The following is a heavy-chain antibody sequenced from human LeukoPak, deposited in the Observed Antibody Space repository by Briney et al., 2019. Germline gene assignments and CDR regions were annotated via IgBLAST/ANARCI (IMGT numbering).Heavy chain of an antibody. J-gene: IGHJ4*02. V-gene: IGHV3-23*01. CDR3: AKGGDSSGYLDY. CDR1: GFTFSSYA. CDR2: ISGSGGST. Sequence: PGGSLRLSCAASGFTFSSYAMSWVRQAPGKGLEWVSAISGSGGSTYYADSVKGRFSISRDNSKNTLYLQMNSLRAEDTAVYYCAKGGDSSGYLDYWGQGTLVTVSS. D-gene: IGHD3-22*01.